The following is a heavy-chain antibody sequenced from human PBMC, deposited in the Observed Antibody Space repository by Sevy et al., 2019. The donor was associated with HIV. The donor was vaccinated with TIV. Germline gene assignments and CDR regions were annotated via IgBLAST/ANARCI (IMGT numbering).Heavy chain of an antibody. CDR1: GFTFSSYA. Sequence: GGSLRLSCAASGFTFSSYAMSWVRQAPGKGLEWVSAISGSGGSTYYADSVKGRFTISSDNSKNTLYLQMNSLRAEDTAVYYCAKTYYYDSSGYYYGPFFDYWGQGTLVTVSS. V-gene: IGHV3-23*01. D-gene: IGHD3-22*01. CDR2: ISGSGGST. CDR3: AKTYYYDSSGYYYGPFFDY. J-gene: IGHJ4*02.